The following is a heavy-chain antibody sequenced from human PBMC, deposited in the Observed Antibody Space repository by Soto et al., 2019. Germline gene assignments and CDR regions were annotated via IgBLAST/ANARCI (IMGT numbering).Heavy chain of an antibody. Sequence: EVQLVESGGGLVQPGRSLRLSCAASRFTFDDYAMHWVRQAPGKGLEWVSGISWNSGSIGYADSVKGRFTISRDNAKNSLYLQMNSLRAEDTALYYCAKDSSLYFLDYWGQGTLVTVSS. CDR2: ISWNSGSI. CDR1: RFTFDDYA. V-gene: IGHV3-9*01. D-gene: IGHD3-9*01. J-gene: IGHJ4*02. CDR3: AKDSSLYFLDY.